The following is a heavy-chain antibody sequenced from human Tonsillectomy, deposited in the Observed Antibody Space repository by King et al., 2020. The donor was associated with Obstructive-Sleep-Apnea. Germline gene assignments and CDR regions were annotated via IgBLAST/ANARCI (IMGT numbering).Heavy chain of an antibody. Sequence: VQLQESGPGLVKPSQTLSLTCTVSGGAISSGGYYWSWIRQHPGKGLDWIGYIYYSGSTHSNPSPKSRVSISVDTSKNQFSLKLSSVTAADTAVYYRARGLPTIVRGSPRGNWFDPWGQGTLVTVSS. J-gene: IGHJ5*02. V-gene: IGHV4-31*03. D-gene: IGHD3-10*01. CDR2: IYYSGST. CDR1: GGAISSGGYY. CDR3: ARGLPTIVRGSPRGNWFDP.